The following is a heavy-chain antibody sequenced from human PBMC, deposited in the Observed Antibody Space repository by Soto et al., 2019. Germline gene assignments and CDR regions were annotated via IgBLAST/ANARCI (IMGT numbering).Heavy chain of an antibody. V-gene: IGHV4-38-2*02. CDR1: GYSISSGYY. CDR2: IYHSGST. J-gene: IGHJ4*02. CDR3: ARDLRGSSGYDY. Sequence: LSLTCAVSGYSISSGYYWGWIRQPPGKGLEWIGSIYHSGSTYYNPSLKSRVTISVDTSKNQFSLKLSSVTAADTAVYYCARDLRGSSGYDYWGQGILVTVSS. D-gene: IGHD6-19*01.